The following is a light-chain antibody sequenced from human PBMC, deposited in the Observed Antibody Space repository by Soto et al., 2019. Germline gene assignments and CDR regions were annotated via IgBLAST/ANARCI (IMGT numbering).Light chain of an antibody. CDR2: GAS. J-gene: IGKJ4*01. CDR1: QTISTSY. Sequence: GLTQSPGTLSLSPGERATLSCRASQTISTSYLAWYQQKPGQAPRLLIYGASSRATGIPDRFSGSGSGTDFTLTISRLEPEDFAVYYCQLYGSPLLTFGGGTKVEIK. CDR3: QLYGSPLLT. V-gene: IGKV3-20*01.